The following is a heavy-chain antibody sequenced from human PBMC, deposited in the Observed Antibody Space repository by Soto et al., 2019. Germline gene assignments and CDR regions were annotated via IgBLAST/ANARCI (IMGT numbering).Heavy chain of an antibody. CDR1: GGAINSYY. Sequence: LSRTCTVSGGAINSYYWTWIRQPAGKGLEWIGRIYSSGSTKYNPSLQSRVTMSLDTSKNQFSLRLTSVTAADTAVYYCARGQRFSDWFDPWGQGTLVTVYS. D-gene: IGHD3-3*01. CDR3: ARGQRFSDWFDP. V-gene: IGHV4-4*07. J-gene: IGHJ5*02. CDR2: IYSSGST.